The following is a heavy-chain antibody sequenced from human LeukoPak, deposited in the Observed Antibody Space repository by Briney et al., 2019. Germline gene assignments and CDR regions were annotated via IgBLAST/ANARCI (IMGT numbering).Heavy chain of an antibody. CDR1: AFTFSSYA. CDR2: ISSNGGST. J-gene: IGHJ6*01. Sequence: AGGSQSLLCAASAFTFSSYAVDWHRQAPGKGLEYVSAISSNGGSTYYANYVKGRFTISRDNSKNTLYLQMGSLRAEVMAVYYWARSPLNYWSSPSCYTYYVYG. D-gene: IGHD2-2*02. CDR3: ARSPLNYWSSPSCYTYYVYG. V-gene: IGHV3-64*01.